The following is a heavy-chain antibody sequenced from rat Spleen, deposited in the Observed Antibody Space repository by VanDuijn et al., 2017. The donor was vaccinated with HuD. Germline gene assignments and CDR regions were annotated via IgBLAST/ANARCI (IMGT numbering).Heavy chain of an antibody. CDR3: ARQGSSYPY. CDR1: GFTFSNYD. D-gene: IGHD1-2*01. J-gene: IGHJ2*01. V-gene: IGHV5-7*01. Sequence: EVQLVESGGGLVQPGRSMKLSCAASGFTFSNYDMAWVRQAPKKGLEWVAYINYDGSSTYYRDSVKGRFTISRDNAKSTLYLQMDSLRSEDTATYYCARQGSSYPYWGQGVMVTVSS. CDR2: INYDGSST.